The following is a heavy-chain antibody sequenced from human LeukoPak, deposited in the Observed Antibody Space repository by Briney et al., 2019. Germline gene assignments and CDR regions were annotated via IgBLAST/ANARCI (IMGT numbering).Heavy chain of an antibody. Sequence: GESLKISCKGSGYSFTSYWIAWVRQMPGKGLEWMGIIYPGDSDTRYSPSFQGQVTISADKSISTAYLQWSSLKASDTAMYYCARQFDYGGNPRLEFFDYWRQGTLVTVSS. CDR1: GYSFTSYW. CDR2: IYPGDSDT. J-gene: IGHJ4*02. V-gene: IGHV5-51*01. D-gene: IGHD4-23*01. CDR3: ARQFDYGGNPRLEFFDY.